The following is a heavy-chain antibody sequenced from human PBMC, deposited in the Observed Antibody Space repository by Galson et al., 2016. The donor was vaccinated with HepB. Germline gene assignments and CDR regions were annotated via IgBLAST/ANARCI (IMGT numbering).Heavy chain of an antibody. D-gene: IGHD1-1*01. CDR1: GESVSNINSA. CDR3: TRAAENWDGMWRNGFAV. J-gene: IGHJ3*01. V-gene: IGHV6-1*01. Sequence: CAISGESVSNINSAWAWVRQSPSRGLEWLGRTYYRSKWFNHYAVSVKSRMTINADTSNNQFSLQLESVTLEDTAVYYCTRAAENWDGMWRNGFAVWGQGTVVTVS. CDR2: TYYRSKWFN.